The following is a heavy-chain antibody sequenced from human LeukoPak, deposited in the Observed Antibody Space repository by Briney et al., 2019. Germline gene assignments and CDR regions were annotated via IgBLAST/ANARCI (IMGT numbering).Heavy chain of an antibody. CDR2: ITSSGSGI. J-gene: IGHJ4*02. Sequence: GGSLRLSCAASGFTFSNYAMSWVRQAPGKGLEWVSAITSSGSGIYHADSMKSRFTISRDNSKNTLYLQINSLRAEDTAVYYCAKWGDYDVLTGYYVSDYWGQGTLVTVSS. V-gene: IGHV3-23*01. CDR1: GFTFSNYA. CDR3: AKWGDYDVLTGYYVSDY. D-gene: IGHD3-9*01.